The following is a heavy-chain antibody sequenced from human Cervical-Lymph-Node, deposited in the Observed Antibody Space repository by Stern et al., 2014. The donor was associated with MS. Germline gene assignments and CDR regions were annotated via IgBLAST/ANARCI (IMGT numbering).Heavy chain of an antibody. CDR2: ISYDGSNK. D-gene: IGHD1-26*01. CDR1: GFTFSSYG. Sequence: MQLVESGGGVVQPGRSLRLSCAASGFTFSSYGMHWVRQAPGKGLEWVAVISYDGSNKYYADSVKGRFTISRDNSKNTLYLQMNSLRAEDTAVYYCAKVVLRWETYNWFDHWGQGTLVTVSS. J-gene: IGHJ5*02. V-gene: IGHV3-30*18. CDR3: AKVVLRWETYNWFDH.